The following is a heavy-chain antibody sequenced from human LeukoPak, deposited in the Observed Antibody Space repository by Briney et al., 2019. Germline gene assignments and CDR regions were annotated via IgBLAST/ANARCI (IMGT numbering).Heavy chain of an antibody. J-gene: IGHJ5*02. CDR1: GGSISSYY. D-gene: IGHD3-10*01. CDR2: IYYSGST. V-gene: IGHV4-59*01. CDR3: ARDGVPGGGWFDP. Sequence: PSETLSLTCTVSGGSISSYYWSWIRQPPGKGLEWIGYIYYSGSTNYNPSLKSRVTISVDTSKNQFSLKLSSVTAADTAVYYCARDGVPGGGWFDPWGQGTLVTVSS.